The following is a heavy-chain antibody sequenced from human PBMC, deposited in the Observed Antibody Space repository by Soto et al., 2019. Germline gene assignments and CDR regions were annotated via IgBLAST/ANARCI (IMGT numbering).Heavy chain of an antibody. CDR3: ARRENAYYGMDV. V-gene: IGHV4-59*08. J-gene: IGHJ6*02. CDR2: ISYSGAT. CDR1: GASISGYH. Sequence: SETLSLTCTVSGASISGYHWSWIRQFPGKGLECLGYISYSGATNYNPSLKSRVTMSIDTSKNQFSLQLNSVTAADTAVYYCARRENAYYGMDVWGQGTTVTV.